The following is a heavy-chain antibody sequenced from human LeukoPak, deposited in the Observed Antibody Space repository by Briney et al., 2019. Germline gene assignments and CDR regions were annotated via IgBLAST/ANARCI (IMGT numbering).Heavy chain of an antibody. Sequence: SETLSLTCTVSGGSISSSSYYWGWIRQPPGKGLEWIGSIYYSGSTYYNPSLKSRVTISVDTSKNQFSLKLSSVTAADTAVYYCARGLISGSTQGYYYYYMDVWGKGTTVTVSS. CDR2: IYYSGST. CDR3: ARGLISGSTQGYYYYYMDV. V-gene: IGHV4-39*07. CDR1: GGSISSSSYY. J-gene: IGHJ6*03. D-gene: IGHD1-26*01.